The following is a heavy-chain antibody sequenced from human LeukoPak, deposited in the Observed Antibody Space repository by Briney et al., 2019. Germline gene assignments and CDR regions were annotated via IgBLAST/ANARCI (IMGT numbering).Heavy chain of an antibody. V-gene: IGHV1-8*01. CDR3: ARARGAARRLGSYYFDY. CDR1: GYTFTSYD. J-gene: IGHJ4*02. Sequence: GASVKVSCKASGYTFTSYDINWVRQATGQGLEWMGWMNPNSGNTGYAQKFQGRVTMTRNTSTSTAYMELSSLRSEDTAVYYCARARGAARRLGSYYFDYWGQGTLVTVSS. CDR2: MNPNSGNT. D-gene: IGHD6-6*01.